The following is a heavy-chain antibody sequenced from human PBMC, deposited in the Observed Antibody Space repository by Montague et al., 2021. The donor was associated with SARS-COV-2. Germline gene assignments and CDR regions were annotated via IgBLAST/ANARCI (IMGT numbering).Heavy chain of an antibody. CDR1: GGSISSSSYD. J-gene: IGHJ5*02. D-gene: IGHD3-10*01. CDR2: IYYSGST. CDR3: ARHCVVRGVSAGWFDP. Sequence: SETLSLTCTVSGGSISSSSYDWGWIRQPPGKGLEWIGSIYYSGSTYYNPSLKSRVTISVDTSKNQFSLKLSSVTAADTAVYYCARHCVVRGVSAGWFDPWGQGTLVTVSS. V-gene: IGHV4-39*01.